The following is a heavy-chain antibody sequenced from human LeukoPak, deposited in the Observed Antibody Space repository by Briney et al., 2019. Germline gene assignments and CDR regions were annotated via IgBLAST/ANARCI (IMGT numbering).Heavy chain of an antibody. D-gene: IGHD3-9*01. CDR1: GFTFSTYA. CDR2: ISGSGGTT. V-gene: IGHV3-23*01. Sequence: GGSLRLSCAASGFTFSTYALTWVRQAPGQGLEWVSVISGSGGTTHYADSVKGRFTISRDNSKNTLYLQMGSLRTEDMAVYYCARVPILTGSYYFDYWGQGILVTVSS. J-gene: IGHJ4*02. CDR3: ARVPILTGSYYFDY.